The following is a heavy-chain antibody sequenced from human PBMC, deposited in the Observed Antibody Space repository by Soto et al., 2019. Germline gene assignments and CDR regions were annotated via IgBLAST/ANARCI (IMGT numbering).Heavy chain of an antibody. V-gene: IGHV1-2*02. CDR3: ASGGDWDY. Sequence: ASVKVSCKASGYTFTGYYMHWVRQAPGQGLEWMGWINPNSGGTSYAQKFQGRVTMTRDTSTSTVYMELSSLRSEDTAVYYCASGGDWDYWGQGTLVTVSS. CDR2: INPNSGGT. J-gene: IGHJ4*02. D-gene: IGHD2-21*02. CDR1: GYTFTGYY.